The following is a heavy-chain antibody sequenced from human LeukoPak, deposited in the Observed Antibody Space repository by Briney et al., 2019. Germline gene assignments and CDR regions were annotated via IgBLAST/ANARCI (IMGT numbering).Heavy chain of an antibody. D-gene: IGHD1-7*01. CDR3: ARSRDWNYDY. J-gene: IGHJ4*02. CDR1: DGSISSYY. CDR2: IYYSGST. V-gene: IGHV4-39*01. Sequence: SETPSLTCTVSDGSISSYYWGWIRQPPGKGLEWIGSIYYSGSTYYNPSLKSRVTISVDTSKNQFSLKLSSVTAADTAVYYCARSRDWNYDYWGQGTLVTVSS.